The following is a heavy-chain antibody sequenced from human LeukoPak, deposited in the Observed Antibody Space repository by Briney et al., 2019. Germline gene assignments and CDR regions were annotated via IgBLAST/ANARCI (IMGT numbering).Heavy chain of an antibody. CDR3: ARVGYCSGGSCPRRNYYYYYMDV. CDR1: GDTFGSYS. D-gene: IGHD2-15*01. J-gene: IGHJ6*03. V-gene: IGHV1-69*13. CDR2: IIPIFGTT. Sequence: ASVKVPCKASGDTFGSYSITWVRQAPGQGLQWMGGIIPIFGTTNYAQKFQGRVTITADESTSTAYMELSSLRSEDTAVYYCARVGYCSGGSCPRRNYYYYYMDVWGKGTTVTISS.